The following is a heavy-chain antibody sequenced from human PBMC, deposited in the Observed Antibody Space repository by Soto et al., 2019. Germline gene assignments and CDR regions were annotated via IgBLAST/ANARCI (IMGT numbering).Heavy chain of an antibody. V-gene: IGHV3-11*04. Sequence: GGSLRLSCEASGFTISDYYMSWIRQAPGKGLEWVSYISSVGTTTYYADSVEGRFTISRDNSKKMLYLQMNSLRHEDMAVYYCAKETVEATYSFYGMDVWGPGTTVTVSS. J-gene: IGHJ6*02. D-gene: IGHD7-27*01. CDR1: GFTISDYY. CDR2: ISSVGTTT. CDR3: AKETVEATYSFYGMDV.